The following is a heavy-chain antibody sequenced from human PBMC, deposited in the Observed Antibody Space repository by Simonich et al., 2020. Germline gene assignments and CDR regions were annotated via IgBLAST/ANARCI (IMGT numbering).Heavy chain of an antibody. CDR3: ARDPVVPAAIRNDFDI. CDR1: GYTFTGYY. Sequence: QVQLVQSGAEVKKPGASVKVSCKASGYTFTGYYMHWVRQAPGQGLEGMGWINPNSGGTNYAQKFQGRVTMTRDTSISTAYMELSRLRSDDTAVYYCARDPVVPAAIRNDFDIWGQGTMVTVSS. D-gene: IGHD2-2*01. CDR2: INPNSGGT. J-gene: IGHJ3*02. V-gene: IGHV1-2*02.